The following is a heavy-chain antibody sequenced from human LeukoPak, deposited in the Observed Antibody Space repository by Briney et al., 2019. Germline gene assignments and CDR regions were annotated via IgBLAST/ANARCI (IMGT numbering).Heavy chain of an antibody. Sequence: SETLSLTRTVSGGSLSSYYWSWLRHPPGKGLEWIGYIYYSGSTNYNPSLKSRVTISVDTSKNQFSLKLRSVTAADTAVYYCAGDMAYVYAFDIWGQGTMVTVSS. CDR2: IYYSGST. J-gene: IGHJ3*02. CDR1: GGSLSSYY. D-gene: IGHD3-16*01. CDR3: AGDMAYVYAFDI. V-gene: IGHV4-59*01.